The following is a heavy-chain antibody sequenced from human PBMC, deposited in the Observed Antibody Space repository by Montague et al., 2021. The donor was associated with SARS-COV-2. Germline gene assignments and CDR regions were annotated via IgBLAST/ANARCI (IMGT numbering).Heavy chain of an antibody. V-gene: IGHV4-4*07. J-gene: IGHJ4*02. D-gene: IGHD3-16*01. CDR2: IYASGST. CDR1: GVSITSYY. Sequence: SETLSLTCSLSGVSITSYYWSWVRQPAGKGLEWIGHIYASGSTNYSPSLKSRVRLSIDNPKNQFSLKLEFLTAADTAVYYCVRDGGNWYYFDYWGQGALVTVSS. CDR3: VRDGGNWYYFDY.